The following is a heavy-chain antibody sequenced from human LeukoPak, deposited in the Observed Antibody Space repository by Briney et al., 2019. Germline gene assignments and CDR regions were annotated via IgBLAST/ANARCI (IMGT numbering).Heavy chain of an antibody. CDR2: IYPGDSDT. D-gene: IGHD6-13*01. V-gene: IGHV5-51*01. CDR1: GYSFTSYW. CDR3: ARHGARVEQQLVRDYYYYGMDV. J-gene: IGHJ6*02. Sequence: GESLKISCKGSGYSFTSYWIGWVRQMPGKGLEWMGIIYPGDSDTRYSLSFQGQVTISADRSISTAYLQWSSLKASDTAMYYCARHGARVEQQLVRDYYYYGMDVWGQGTTVTVSS.